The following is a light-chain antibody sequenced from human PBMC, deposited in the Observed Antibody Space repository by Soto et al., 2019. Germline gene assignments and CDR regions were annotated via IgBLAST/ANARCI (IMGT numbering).Light chain of an antibody. CDR2: DAS. Sequence: DIQMTQSPSTLSASVGDRVTITCRAGQSISSWLAWYQQKPGKAPKLLIYDASSLESGVPSRFSGSGSGTEFTLTISSLQPDDFATYYCQQYNSYSPWTFGQGTKVEI. J-gene: IGKJ1*01. CDR3: QQYNSYSPWT. V-gene: IGKV1-5*01. CDR1: QSISSW.